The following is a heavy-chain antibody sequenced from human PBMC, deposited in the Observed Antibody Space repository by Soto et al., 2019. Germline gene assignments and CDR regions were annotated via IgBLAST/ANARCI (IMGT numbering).Heavy chain of an antibody. Sequence: EVQLLESGGGLVQPGGSLRLSCAASGFTFSSYAMSWVRRAPGKGLEWVSAISGSARSTKYADSVKGRFTISRDNSKNTLFLQMSSLRAEDTAVDYCAKDVHYDIVTGIEYFHHWAQGTLVNVSS. J-gene: IGHJ1*01. CDR1: GFTFSSYA. CDR2: ISGSARST. CDR3: AKDVHYDIVTGIEYFHH. D-gene: IGHD3-9*01. V-gene: IGHV3-23*01.